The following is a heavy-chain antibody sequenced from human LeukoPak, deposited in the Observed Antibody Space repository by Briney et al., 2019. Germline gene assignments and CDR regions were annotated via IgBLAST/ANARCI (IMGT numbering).Heavy chain of an antibody. CDR1: GGPISCYY. Sequence: SETLPLTCSVSGGPISCYYWRWIQQPPRKGLEWIGYIYYSGSSNYNLSLKSRVTISVDTSKNQFSLKLSSVTAADTAVYYCARLAAAGTFPDYWGEGTVVTVSS. CDR3: ARLAAAGTFPDY. V-gene: IGHV4-59*08. J-gene: IGHJ4*02. D-gene: IGHD6-13*01. CDR2: IYYSGSS.